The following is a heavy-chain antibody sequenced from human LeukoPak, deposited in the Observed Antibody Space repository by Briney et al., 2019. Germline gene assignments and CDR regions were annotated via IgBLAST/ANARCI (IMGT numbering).Heavy chain of an antibody. V-gene: IGHV1-18*04. CDR1: GYTFTSYY. CDR2: ISAYNGNT. J-gene: IGHJ6*02. D-gene: IGHD2-15*01. CDR3: ARDHPIVVRPHGNYYYGMDV. Sequence: GASVKVSCKASGYTFTSYYMHWVRQAPGQGLEWMGWISAYNGNTNYAQKLQGRVTMTTDTSTSTAYMELRSLRSDDTAVYYCARDHPIVVRPHGNYYYGMDVWGQGTTVTVSS.